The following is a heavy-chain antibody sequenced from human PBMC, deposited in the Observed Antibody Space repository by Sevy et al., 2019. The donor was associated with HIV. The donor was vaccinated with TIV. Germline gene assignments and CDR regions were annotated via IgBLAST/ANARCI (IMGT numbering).Heavy chain of an antibody. CDR1: GGSISSFY. V-gene: IGHV4-59*01. J-gene: IGHJ4*02. CDR2: ISYSGST. D-gene: IGHD6-13*01. CDR3: TRGGPNQQQLDYFDY. Sequence: SETLSLTCTVSGGSISSFYWNWIRQSPGKGLEWIGYISYSGSTDYNPSLKSRVTMSIDTSKNQFSLKLRSVTAADTAVYYCTRGGPNQQQLDYFDYWGQGTLVIVSS.